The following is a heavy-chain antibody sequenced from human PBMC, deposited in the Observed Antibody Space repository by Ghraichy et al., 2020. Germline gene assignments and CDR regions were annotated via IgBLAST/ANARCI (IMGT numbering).Heavy chain of an antibody. J-gene: IGHJ5*02. D-gene: IGHD3-10*01. Sequence: GSLRLSCTVSGASITTDDYSWGWFRQPPGKGLEWIGIKYDNVCTYYNSSLRRRVILSEDTPRKLFSLKVDSVTAADTAVYYCAALGTYYDSRDPLGSWGQGTLVIVSS. CDR1: GASITTDDYS. V-gene: IGHV4-39*01. CDR3: AALGTYYDSRDPLGS. CDR2: KYDNVCT.